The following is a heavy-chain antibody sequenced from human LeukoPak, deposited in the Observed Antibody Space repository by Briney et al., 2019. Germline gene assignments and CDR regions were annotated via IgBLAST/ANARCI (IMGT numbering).Heavy chain of an antibody. CDR2: IYTSGST. D-gene: IGHD1-7*01. V-gene: IGHV4-61*02. J-gene: IGHJ4*02. CDR1: GGSISSGSYY. Sequence: PSETLSLTCTVSGGSISSGSYYWSWIRQPAGKGLEWIGRIYTSGSTNYNPSLKSRVTISVDTSKNQFSLKLSSVTAADTAVYYCARAPRDGMWNYKDYWGQGTLVTVSS. CDR3: ARAPRDGMWNYKDY.